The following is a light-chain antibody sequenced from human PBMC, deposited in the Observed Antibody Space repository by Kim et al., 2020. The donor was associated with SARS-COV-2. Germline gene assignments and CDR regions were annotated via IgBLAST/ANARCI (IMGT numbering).Light chain of an antibody. V-gene: IGLV2-11*01. J-gene: IGLJ2*01. CDR3: CSHVGTFSEV. Sequence: QSALTQPRSVSGSPGQSVTISCSGTSSDVGGYDYVSWYQQHPGKAPKLLIYNVSKRPSGVPDRFSGSKSGNTASLTISGLRAEDEADYYCCSHVGTFSEVFGGGTQLTVL. CDR1: SSDVGGYDY. CDR2: NVS.